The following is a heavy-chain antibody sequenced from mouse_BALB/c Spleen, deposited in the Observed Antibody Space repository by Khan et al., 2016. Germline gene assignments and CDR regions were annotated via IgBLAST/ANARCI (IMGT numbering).Heavy chain of an antibody. D-gene: IGHD1-1*01. J-gene: IGHJ2*01. CDR3: ARSGVSFRSRYYFDY. Sequence: VQLKESGPGLVKPSQSLSLTCTVTGYSITNDYSWNWIRHFPGNKLEWMGYIHYSGITIYNPSLKSRISITRDTSKNQFFLQLNSVTSEDTATEFCARSGVSFRSRYYFDYWGQGTTLTVSS. V-gene: IGHV3-2*02. CDR2: IHYSGIT. CDR1: GYSITNDYS.